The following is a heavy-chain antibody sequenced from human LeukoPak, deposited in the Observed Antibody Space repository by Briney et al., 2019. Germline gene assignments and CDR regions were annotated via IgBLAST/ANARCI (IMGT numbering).Heavy chain of an antibody. J-gene: IGHJ5*02. Sequence: SQTLSLTCTVSGGSISSGSYYWSWIRQPAGKGLEWIGRIYTSGSTNHNPSLKSRVTISVDTSKTQFSLKLNSVTVADTVVYYCAREGATGGTYNWFDPWGQGILVIVSS. D-gene: IGHD1-1*01. CDR3: AREGATGGTYNWFDP. V-gene: IGHV4-61*02. CDR2: IYTSGST. CDR1: GGSISSGSYY.